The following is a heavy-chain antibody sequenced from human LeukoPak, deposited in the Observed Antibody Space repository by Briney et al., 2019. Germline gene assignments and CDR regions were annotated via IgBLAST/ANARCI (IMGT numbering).Heavy chain of an antibody. CDR2: MNPNSGNT. Sequence: GASVKVSCKASGYTFTSYGISWVRQAPGQGLEWMGWMNPNSGNTGYAQKFQGRVTMTRNTSISTAYMELSSLRSEDTAVYYCARVFAVRGATLGYWGQGTLVTVSS. CDR1: GYTFTSYG. J-gene: IGHJ4*02. CDR3: ARVFAVRGATLGY. D-gene: IGHD3-10*01. V-gene: IGHV1-8*02.